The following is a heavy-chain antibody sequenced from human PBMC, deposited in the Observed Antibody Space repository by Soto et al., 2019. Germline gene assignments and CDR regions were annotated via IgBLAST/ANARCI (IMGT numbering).Heavy chain of an antibody. Sequence: ASVKVSCKASGYTFTSYYMHWVRQAPGQGLEWMGIINPSGGSTSYAQKFQGRVTITADESTSTAYMELSSLRSEDTAVYYCTKYHLPSVGFDPWGQGTLVTVSS. J-gene: IGHJ5*02. V-gene: IGHV1-46*01. CDR3: TKYHLPSVGFDP. CDR2: INPSGGST. D-gene: IGHD2-2*01. CDR1: GYTFTSYY.